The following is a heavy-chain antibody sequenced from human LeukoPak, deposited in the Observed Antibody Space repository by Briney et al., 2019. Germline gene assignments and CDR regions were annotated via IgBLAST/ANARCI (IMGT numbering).Heavy chain of an antibody. D-gene: IGHD4-17*01. CDR2: INTYNGNT. V-gene: IGHV1-18*01. Sequence: ASVKVSCKSSGYTFTRYGITWVRQAPGQGLEWMGWINTYNGNTNYAQKLQGRVTMTTDTSTSTAYMELRSLRSDDTAVYYCARMTTVTPLGYWGQGTLVTVSS. CDR1: GYTFTRYG. CDR3: ARMTTVTPLGY. J-gene: IGHJ4*02.